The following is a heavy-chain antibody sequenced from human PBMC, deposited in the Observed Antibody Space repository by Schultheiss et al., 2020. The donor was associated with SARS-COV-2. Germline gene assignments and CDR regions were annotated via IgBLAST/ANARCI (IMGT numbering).Heavy chain of an antibody. J-gene: IGHJ6*02. CDR2: IIPIFGTA. V-gene: IGHV1-69*06. CDR1: GGTFSSYG. CDR3: ARDVGIAAATTDYYYGMDV. D-gene: IGHD6-13*01. Sequence: SVKVSCKASGGTFSSYGISWVRQAPGQGLEWMGGIIPIFGTANYAQKFQGRVTITADKSTSTAYMELSSLRSEDTAVYYCARDVGIAAATTDYYYGMDVWGQGTTVTVSS.